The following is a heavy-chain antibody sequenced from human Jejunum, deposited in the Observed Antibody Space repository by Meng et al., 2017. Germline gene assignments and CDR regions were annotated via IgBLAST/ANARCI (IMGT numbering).Heavy chain of an antibody. V-gene: IGHV3-73*01. Sequence: GGSLRLSCADSGFTFSGCDIHWVRQASGKGLEWVGRIRSKDDNYAIAYAASVKDRFTLSRDDSKNTAYLQMSSLKTEDTAVYYCIRRLSITTALYWGQGTLVTVSS. J-gene: IGHJ4*02. D-gene: IGHD2/OR15-2a*01. CDR2: IRSKDDNYAI. CDR3: IRRLSITTALY. CDR1: GFTFSGCD.